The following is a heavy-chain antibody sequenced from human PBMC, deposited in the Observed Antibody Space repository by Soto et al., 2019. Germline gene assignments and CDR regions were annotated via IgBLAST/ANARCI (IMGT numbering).Heavy chain of an antibody. CDR1: GFTFSSYA. V-gene: IGHV3-23*01. J-gene: IGHJ3*02. CDR3: ARDRPGDEGDGFDI. D-gene: IGHD3-10*01. CDR2: ISGSGGST. Sequence: GXSLRLSCAASGFTFSSYAISWVLQAPGKGLEWVSAISGSGGSTYYAGSVKGRFIISRDNSKNTLYLQMNSLRVEDTAVYYCARDRPGDEGDGFDIWGHGTMVTVSS.